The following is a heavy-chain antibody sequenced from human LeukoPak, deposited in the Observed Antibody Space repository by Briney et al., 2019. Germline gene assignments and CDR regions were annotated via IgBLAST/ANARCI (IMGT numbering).Heavy chain of an antibody. CDR3: AREGWELTNWYFDL. Sequence: SETLSLTCAVYGGSFSGYYWSWIRQPPGKGLEWIGEINHSGSTNYNPSLKSRVTISVDTSKNQFSLKLSSVTAADTAVYYCAREGWELTNWYFDLWGRGTLVTVSS. J-gene: IGHJ2*01. D-gene: IGHD1-26*01. CDR1: GGSFSGYY. V-gene: IGHV4-34*01. CDR2: INHSGST.